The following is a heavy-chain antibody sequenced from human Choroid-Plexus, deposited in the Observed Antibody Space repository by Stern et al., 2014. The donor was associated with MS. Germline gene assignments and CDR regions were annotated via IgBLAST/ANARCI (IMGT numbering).Heavy chain of an antibody. CDR2: ESYDGSNK. V-gene: IGHV3-30*18. Sequence: VQLVESGGGVVQPGRPLRLSCAASGFTFGSCAMHWVRQAPGKGLEWVAGESYDGSNKYYADSVKGRFTVSRDNSQNTLYMQMSSLRAEDTAVYYCAKDRQYLTYFFDHWGQGSLVTVSS. CDR3: AKDRQYLTYFFDH. CDR1: GFTFGSCA. J-gene: IGHJ5*02. D-gene: IGHD2-8*01.